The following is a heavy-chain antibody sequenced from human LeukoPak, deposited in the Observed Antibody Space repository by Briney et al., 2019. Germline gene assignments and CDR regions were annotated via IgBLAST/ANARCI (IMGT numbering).Heavy chain of an antibody. CDR1: GGSITGFY. CDR2: IHSNGGT. V-gene: IGHV4-59*08. CDR3: ARHVSGIFGSRGDFDS. Sequence: PSETLSLTCSVSGGSITGFYWSWIRQPPGQGLEWIGYIHSNGGTNYNPSLKSRLTMSVDSSKNQFSLNLNSVTAADTAVYYCARHVSGIFGSRGDFDSWGQGTLVTVSS. D-gene: IGHD3-10*01. J-gene: IGHJ4*02.